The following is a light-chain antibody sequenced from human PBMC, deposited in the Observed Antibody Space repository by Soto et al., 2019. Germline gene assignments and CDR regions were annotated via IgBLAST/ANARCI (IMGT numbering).Light chain of an antibody. V-gene: IGLV2-23*01. Sequence: QSALTQPASVSGSPGQSITISCTGTSSDVGSYNFVSWYQQHPGKAPKLMIYEGSKRPSGVSNRFSGSKSGNTASLTISGLQAQDEADYYCCSYSGSTTSYVFGSGTKLTVL. CDR2: EGS. CDR3: CSYSGSTTSYV. J-gene: IGLJ1*01. CDR1: SSDVGSYNF.